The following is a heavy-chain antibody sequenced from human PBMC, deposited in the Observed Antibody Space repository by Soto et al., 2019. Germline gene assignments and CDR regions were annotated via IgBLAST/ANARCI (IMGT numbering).Heavy chain of an antibody. D-gene: IGHD3-22*01. Sequence: QKQLVQSGPEVKIPGTSVKVSCKASGLTFRDSAVQWVRQRRGHRLEWIGWIVVGSGNTNYAQDFQGRVTISRDMTTDTVYMGLSSLRSEASAVFFCAEDVRTYDNGGYFFDGCDTWGQGTMVTVSS. CDR2: IVVGSGNT. J-gene: IGHJ3*02. V-gene: IGHV1-58*01. CDR3: AEDVRTYDNGGYFFDGCDT. CDR1: GLTFRDSA.